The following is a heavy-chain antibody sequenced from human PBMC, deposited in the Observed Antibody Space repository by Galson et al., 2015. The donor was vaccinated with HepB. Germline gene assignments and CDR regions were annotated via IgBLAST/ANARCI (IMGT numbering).Heavy chain of an antibody. D-gene: IGHD2-2*01. CDR2: IWSDESDK. Sequence: SLRLSCAPSGFTFTKYGMHWVRQAPGKGLEWVALIWSDESDKNYADSVKGRFTISRGNSKNTVSLQMDSLRAEDTAVYYCARDRTYCGSPSCSRMRPNYWGQGTLVTVSS. CDR3: ARDRTYCGSPSCSRMRPNY. J-gene: IGHJ4*02. V-gene: IGHV3-33*01. CDR1: GFTFTKYG.